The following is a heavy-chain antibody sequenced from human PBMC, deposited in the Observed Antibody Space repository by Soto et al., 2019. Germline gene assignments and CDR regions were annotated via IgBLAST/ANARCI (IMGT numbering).Heavy chain of an antibody. CDR1: RVAFSKFI. CDR2: IIPIFGTA. J-gene: IGHJ6*02. Sequence: SVKVSCKASRVAFSKFIVTWVRQAPGLGLEWVGGIIPIFGTANYAQKFQGRATITADESTGTSYMEVNNLRSEDTAVYYCAKVRYSSPMGYYYGMDVWGQGTTVTVSS. D-gene: IGHD6-19*01. CDR3: AKVRYSSPMGYYYGMDV. V-gene: IGHV1-69*13.